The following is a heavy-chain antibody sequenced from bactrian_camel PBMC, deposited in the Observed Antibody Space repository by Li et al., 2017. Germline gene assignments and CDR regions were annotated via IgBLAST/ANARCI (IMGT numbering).Heavy chain of an antibody. CDR1: ENIFGGCG. Sequence: QVQLVESGGGAVQAGGTLELSCTASENIFGGCGMGWYRQVPENECEEVARIFTVSGSTWYDDSVKGRFTMSQDNAKNTVYLQMNVLKPEDTAMYYCAAGQSGRCGNFRYWGQGTQVTVS. J-gene: IGHJ4*01. D-gene: IGHD1*01. CDR3: AAGQSGRCGNFRY. CDR2: IFTVSGST. V-gene: IGHV3S54*01.